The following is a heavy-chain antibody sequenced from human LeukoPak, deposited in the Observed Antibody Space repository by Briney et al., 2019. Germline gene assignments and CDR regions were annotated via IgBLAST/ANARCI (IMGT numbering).Heavy chain of an antibody. CDR3: ARGLPSYGDYVDYYFYMVV. V-gene: IGHV4-4*07. Sequence: SPSETLSLTCTVSGDSISGFYWSWIRQPAGKGLQWIGCISTSGSTNYNPSLKSRVTMSVDRSTNEFSLTVRSVTAADTALYYCARGLPSYGDYVDYYFYMVVWGKGATVTVSS. D-gene: IGHD4-17*01. CDR2: ISTSGST. J-gene: IGHJ6*03. CDR1: GDSISGFY.